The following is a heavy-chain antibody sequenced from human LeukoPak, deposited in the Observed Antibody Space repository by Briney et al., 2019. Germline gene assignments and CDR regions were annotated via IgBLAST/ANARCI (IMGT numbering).Heavy chain of an antibody. CDR3: ARDHYDILTGFYYFDY. CDR1: GFTFSSYA. V-gene: IGHV3-30-3*01. CDR2: ISYDGSNK. J-gene: IGHJ4*02. Sequence: GGSLRLSCAASGFTFSSYAMHWVRQAPGKGLEWVAVISYDGSNKYYAYSVKGRFTISRDNSKNTLYLQMNSLRAEDTAVYYCARDHYDILTGFYYFDYWGQGTLVTVSS. D-gene: IGHD3-9*01.